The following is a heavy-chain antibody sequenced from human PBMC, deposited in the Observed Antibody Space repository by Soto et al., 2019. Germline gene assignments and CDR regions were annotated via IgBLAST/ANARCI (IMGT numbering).Heavy chain of an antibody. Sequence: ASVKVSCKASGYTFTGYYMHWVRQAPGQGLEWMGIINPSGGSTSYAQKFQGRVTMTRDTSTSTVYMELSSLRSEDTAVYYCARVNLFRHAFDIWGQGTMVTVSS. CDR1: GYTFTGYY. J-gene: IGHJ3*02. D-gene: IGHD3-10*01. V-gene: IGHV1-46*03. CDR2: INPSGGST. CDR3: ARVNLFRHAFDI.